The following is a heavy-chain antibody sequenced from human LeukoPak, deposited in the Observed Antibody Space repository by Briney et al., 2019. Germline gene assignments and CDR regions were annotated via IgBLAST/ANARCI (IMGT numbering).Heavy chain of an antibody. V-gene: IGHV4-30-2*01. Sequence: SQTLSLTCAVSGGSISSGGYSWSWIRQPPGKGLDGIGYIYHSGSTYSNPYLKSRVTISVDRSKNQSSLKLSSVTAADTAVYYCARRGTMFRGNWFDPWGQGTLVTVSS. J-gene: IGHJ5*02. D-gene: IGHD3-10*01. CDR1: GGSISSGGYS. CDR2: IYHSGST. CDR3: ARRGTMFRGNWFDP.